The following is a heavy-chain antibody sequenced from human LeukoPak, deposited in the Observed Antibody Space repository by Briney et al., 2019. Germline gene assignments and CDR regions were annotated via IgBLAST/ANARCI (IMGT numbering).Heavy chain of an antibody. D-gene: IGHD3-10*01. CDR3: ARAVGGDGSGSL. V-gene: IGHV4-59*01. Sequence: PSETLSLTCTVSGDSINTYYWSWIRQPPGKGLEWIGYIYYRVTSDYNPSLKSRVTMSVDMSTSQISLKLSSVTAADTAVYYCARAVGGDGSGSLWGPGTLVTVSS. CDR2: IYYRVTS. CDR1: GDSINTYY. J-gene: IGHJ4*02.